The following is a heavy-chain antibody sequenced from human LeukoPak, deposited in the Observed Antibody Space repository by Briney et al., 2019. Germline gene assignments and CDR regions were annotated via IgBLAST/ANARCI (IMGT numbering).Heavy chain of an antibody. J-gene: IGHJ3*02. CDR3: ARVASYAFDI. CDR2: IKQDGSEK. CDR1: GFTFSTYW. V-gene: IGHV3-7*01. D-gene: IGHD6-6*01. Sequence: PGGSLRLSCAASGFTFSTYWMSWVRQAPGKGLEWVANIKQDGSEKYYVDSVRGRFTISRDNAENSLYLQMNSLRAEDTAVYYCARVASYAFDIWGQGTMVTVSS.